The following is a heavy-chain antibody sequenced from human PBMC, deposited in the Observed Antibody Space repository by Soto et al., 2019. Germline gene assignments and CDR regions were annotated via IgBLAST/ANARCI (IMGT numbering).Heavy chain of an antibody. V-gene: IGHV4-59*01. CDR2: IYYSVST. CDR3: ARDIGYSYRAFDY. J-gene: IGHJ4*02. D-gene: IGHD5-18*01. CDR1: GGSISSYY. Sequence: ETLSLTCTVSGGSISSYYWSWIRQPPGKGLEGIGYIYYSVSTNDNPSLNSPVTISVDTSKNPFSRKPSSVTAADTAVYYCARDIGYSYRAFDYWGQGTLVTVSS.